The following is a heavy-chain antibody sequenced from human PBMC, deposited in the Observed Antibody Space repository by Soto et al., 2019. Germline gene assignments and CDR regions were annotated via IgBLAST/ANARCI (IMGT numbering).Heavy chain of an antibody. CDR1: GGTFSSYA. J-gene: IGHJ6*02. V-gene: IGHV1-69*12. D-gene: IGHD2-2*01. CDR3: ASHSSLRGYCISTSCYGYCYGMDV. Sequence: QVQLVQSGAEVKKPGSSVKVSCKASGGTFSSYAISWVRQAPGQGLEWMGGIIPIFGTADYAQKFQGRVKLTADESTSTSYLELTSRRSEDTAVYCRASHSSLRGYCISTSCYGYCYGMDVWGQGTTVTVSS. CDR2: IIPIFGTA.